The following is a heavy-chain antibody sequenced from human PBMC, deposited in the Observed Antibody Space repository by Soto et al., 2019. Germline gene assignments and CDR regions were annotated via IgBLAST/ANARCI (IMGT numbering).Heavy chain of an antibody. J-gene: IGHJ4*02. CDR2: ISGSGGST. V-gene: IGHV3-23*01. Sequence: GGSLRLSCAASGFTFSSYAMSWVRQAPGKGLEWVSAISGSGGSTYYADSVKGRFTISRDNSKNTLYLQMNSLRAEDTAVYYCANAVAVGVFEYWGQGTLVTVSS. CDR1: GFTFSSYA. CDR3: ANAVAVGVFEY. D-gene: IGHD6-19*01.